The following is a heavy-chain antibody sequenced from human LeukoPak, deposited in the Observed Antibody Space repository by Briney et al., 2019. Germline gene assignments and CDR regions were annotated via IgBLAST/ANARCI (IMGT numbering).Heavy chain of an antibody. CDR1: GFTFSSYG. Sequence: PGGSLRLSCAASGFTFSSYGMHWVRQAPGKGLEWVAVIWYDGSNKYYADSVKGRFTISRDNSKNTLYLQMNSLRAEDTAVYYCARAPTSYYYFDYWGQGTLVTASS. CDR2: IWYDGSNK. CDR3: ARAPTSYYYFDY. V-gene: IGHV3-33*01. J-gene: IGHJ4*02. D-gene: IGHD1-26*01.